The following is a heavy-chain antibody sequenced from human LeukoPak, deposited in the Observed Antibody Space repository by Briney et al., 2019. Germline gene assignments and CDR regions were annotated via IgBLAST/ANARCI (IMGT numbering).Heavy chain of an antibody. CDR1: RFTFSSYE. CDR2: ISSSSSYI. Sequence: PGGSLRLSCAASRFTFSSYEMNWVRQAPGKGLEWVSYISSSSSYIYYADSVKGRFTISRDNAKNSLYLQMNSLRAEDTAVYYCARKNGLDYWGQGTLVTVSS. J-gene: IGHJ4*02. V-gene: IGHV3-21*05. CDR3: ARKNGLDY.